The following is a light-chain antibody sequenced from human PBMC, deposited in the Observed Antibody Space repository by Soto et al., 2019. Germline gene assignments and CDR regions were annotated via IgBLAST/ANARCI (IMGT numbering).Light chain of an antibody. CDR1: QTISSW. J-gene: IGKJ1*01. CDR3: QQYNSYWT. V-gene: IGKV1-5*01. Sequence: IQMTQSLSAVSGSVGDRVTITCRASQTISSWLAWYQQKPGKAPNLLIYAASILQSGVPSRFSGSGSGTEFTLTISSLQPDDFATYYCQQYNSYWTFGQGTKVDIK. CDR2: AAS.